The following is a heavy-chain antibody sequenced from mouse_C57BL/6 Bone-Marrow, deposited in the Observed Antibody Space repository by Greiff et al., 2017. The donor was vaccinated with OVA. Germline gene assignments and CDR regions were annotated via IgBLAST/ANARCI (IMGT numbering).Heavy chain of an antibody. Sequence: EVQLQQSGPELVKPGASVKISCKASGYSFTDYNMNWVKQSNGKSLEWIGVINPNYGTTSYNQNFKGKAKFTVDQSSSTAYMQLNSLTSEDSAVYYCARGDDYSYAMDYWGQGTSVTVSS. CDR2: INPNYGTT. D-gene: IGHD2-4*01. V-gene: IGHV1-39*01. J-gene: IGHJ4*01. CDR3: ARGDDYSYAMDY. CDR1: GYSFTDYN.